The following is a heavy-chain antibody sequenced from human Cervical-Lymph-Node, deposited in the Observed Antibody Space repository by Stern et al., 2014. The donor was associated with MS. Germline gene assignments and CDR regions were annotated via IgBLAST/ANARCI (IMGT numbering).Heavy chain of an antibody. CDR3: ATLTTNTGFDY. J-gene: IGHJ4*02. Sequence: QVQLVQSGAEVKKSGASVKVSCKASGYTFTSYAMHWVRQAPGQRLEWMGRINAGNGNTKYSQKFQGRVTITKDTSASTAYMELSSLRSEDTAVYFCATLTTNTGFDYWGQGTLVTVSS. D-gene: IGHD4-17*01. CDR1: GYTFTSYA. V-gene: IGHV1-3*01. CDR2: INAGNGNT.